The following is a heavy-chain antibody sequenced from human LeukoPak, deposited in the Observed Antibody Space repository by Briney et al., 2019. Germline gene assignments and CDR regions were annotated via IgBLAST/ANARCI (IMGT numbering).Heavy chain of an antibody. V-gene: IGHV3-30*02. J-gene: IGHJ4*02. Sequence: GGSLRLSCAASGFTFSSYGMHWVRQAPGKGLEWVAFIRYDGSNKYYADSVKGRFTISRDNSKNTLYLQMISLRAEDTAVYYCARGRDGYRFFDYWGQGTLVTVSS. CDR1: GFTFSSYG. CDR2: IRYDGSNK. CDR3: ARGRDGYRFFDY. D-gene: IGHD5-24*01.